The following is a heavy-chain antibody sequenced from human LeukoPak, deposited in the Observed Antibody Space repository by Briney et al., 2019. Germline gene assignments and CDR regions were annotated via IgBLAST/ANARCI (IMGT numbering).Heavy chain of an antibody. Sequence: GGSLRLSCAASGFTFSSYWMHWARQAPGKGLVWVSRIKSDGTTNYADSVKGRFTISRDNAKNTLSLQMNSLRAEDTGVYYCARAPSEIGGYYPEYFRHWGQGTLVTVSS. D-gene: IGHD3-22*01. CDR3: ARAPSEIGGYYPEYFRH. V-gene: IGHV3-74*01. CDR2: IKSDGTT. CDR1: GFTFSSYW. J-gene: IGHJ1*01.